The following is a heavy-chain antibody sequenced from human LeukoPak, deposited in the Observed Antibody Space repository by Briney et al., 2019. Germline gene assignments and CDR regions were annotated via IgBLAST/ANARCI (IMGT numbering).Heavy chain of an antibody. Sequence: ASVKVSCTASGYTFTSYGISWVRQAPGQGLEWMGWISAYNGNTNYAQKLQGRVTMTTDTSTSTAYMELRSLRSEDTAVYYCARDRGPYYDFWSGYNWFDPWGQGTLVTVSS. CDR2: ISAYNGNT. D-gene: IGHD3-3*01. CDR1: GYTFTSYG. CDR3: ARDRGPYYDFWSGYNWFDP. J-gene: IGHJ5*02. V-gene: IGHV1-18*01.